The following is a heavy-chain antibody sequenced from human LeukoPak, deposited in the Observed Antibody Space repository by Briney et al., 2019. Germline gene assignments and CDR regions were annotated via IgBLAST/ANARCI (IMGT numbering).Heavy chain of an antibody. CDR2: IIPIFGTA. Sequence: SVKVSCKASGGTFSSHAISWVRQAPGQGLEWMGGIIPIFGTANYAQKFQGRVTITADKSTSTAYMELSSLRSEDTAVYYCASAWGSYRCQGNYWGQGTLVTVSS. D-gene: IGHD3-16*02. CDR3: ASAWGSYRCQGNY. CDR1: GGTFSSHA. V-gene: IGHV1-69*06. J-gene: IGHJ4*02.